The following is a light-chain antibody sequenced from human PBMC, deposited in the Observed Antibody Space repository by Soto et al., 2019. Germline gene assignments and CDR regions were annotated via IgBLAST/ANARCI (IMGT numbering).Light chain of an antibody. CDR2: GAS. J-gene: IGKJ3*01. V-gene: IGKV3-20*01. Sequence: EIVLTQSPGTLSLSPGERATLSCRASQSLDNGYLAWYQQRPGQSPRLLIYGASSRATGIPDRFSGRGSGTDFTLTISRLEPEDFAVYYCQHYGGSPPRVTFGPGTKVDIK. CDR3: QHYGGSPPRVT. CDR1: QSLDNGY.